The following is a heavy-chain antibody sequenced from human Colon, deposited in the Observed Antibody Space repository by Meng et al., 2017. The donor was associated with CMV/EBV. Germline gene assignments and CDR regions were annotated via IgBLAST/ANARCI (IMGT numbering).Heavy chain of an antibody. CDR1: GFSFETYS. J-gene: IGHJ4*02. CDR2: ISSRSSYI. Sequence: GESLKISCAASGFSFETYSLNWVRQAPGKGLERVASISSRSSYIYYTDSVKGRFTISRDNAENLVYLQMSSLRTEDTAVYFCARDPTTLAYCNGARCPGYFDYWGQGTPVTVSS. V-gene: IGHV3-21*06. CDR3: ARDPTTLAYCNGARCPGYFDY. D-gene: IGHD5-18*01.